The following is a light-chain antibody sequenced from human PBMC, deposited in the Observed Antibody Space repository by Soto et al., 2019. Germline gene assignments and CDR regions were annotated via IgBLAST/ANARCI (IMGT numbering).Light chain of an antibody. J-gene: IGLJ1*01. Sequence: QSVLTQPRSVSGSPGQSVTISCTGTSSDVGGYNYVSWHQQHPGKAPKLLIYDVTKRPSGVPDRFSGSKSGNTASLTISGLQAEDEGDYYCCSYAGIYTYVFGTGTKVTVL. CDR1: SSDVGGYNY. V-gene: IGLV2-11*01. CDR3: CSYAGIYTYV. CDR2: DVT.